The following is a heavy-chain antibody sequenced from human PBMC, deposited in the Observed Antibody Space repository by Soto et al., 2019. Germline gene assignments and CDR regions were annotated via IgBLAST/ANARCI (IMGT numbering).Heavy chain of an antibody. CDR3: ATKPVSAAAGSWYFDY. CDR2: FDPEDGET. J-gene: IGHJ4*02. D-gene: IGHD6-13*01. CDR1: GYTLTELS. V-gene: IGHV1-24*01. Sequence: ASVKVSCKVSGYTLTELSMHWVRQAPGKGLEWMGGFDPEDGETIYAQKFQGRVTMTEDTSTDTAYMELSSLRSEDTAVYYCATKPVSAAAGSWYFDYWGQGTLVTVSS.